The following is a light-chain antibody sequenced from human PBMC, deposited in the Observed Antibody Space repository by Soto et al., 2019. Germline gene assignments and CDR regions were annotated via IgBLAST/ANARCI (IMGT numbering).Light chain of an antibody. CDR2: EVN. J-gene: IGLJ1*01. Sequence: QSALTQPPSASGTPGQSVAISCTGTSSDVGGYNYVSWHQQHPGKAPTLMINEVNKRPSGVPDRCSCSRSGNTASLTVSGLQAEDEADYYCSSYAGSSKVFGTGTKLTVL. CDR3: SSYAGSSKV. V-gene: IGLV2-8*01. CDR1: SSDVGGYNY.